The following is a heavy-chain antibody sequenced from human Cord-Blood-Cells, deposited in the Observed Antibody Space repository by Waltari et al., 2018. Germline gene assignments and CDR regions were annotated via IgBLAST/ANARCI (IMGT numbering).Heavy chain of an antibody. CDR2: INHSGST. Sequence: QVQLQQWGAGLLKPSETLSLTCAVPGGSFSVYYWSWTGHPLGKGLEWIGEINHSGSTNYTPSLKSRVTISGDTSKNQFSLKLSSVTAADTAVYYCARGPPGGSSSDWYFDLWGRGTLVTVSS. CDR3: ARGPPGGSSSDWYFDL. V-gene: IGHV4-34*01. CDR1: GGSFSVYY. J-gene: IGHJ2*01. D-gene: IGHD6-6*01.